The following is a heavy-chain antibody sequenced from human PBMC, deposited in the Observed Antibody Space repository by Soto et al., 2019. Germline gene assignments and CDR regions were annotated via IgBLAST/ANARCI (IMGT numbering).Heavy chain of an antibody. V-gene: IGHV4-4*07. Sequence: PSETLSLTCAVSGGSISSYSWIWIRQPAGEGLEWIGRLYTTGSTNYNPSLKSRVTISVDTSRNQFSLKMTSVTAADTAVYYCARVGSGWEYYYAMDVWGQGTTVT. J-gene: IGHJ6*02. CDR3: ARVGSGWEYYYAMDV. CDR1: GGSISSYS. D-gene: IGHD6-19*01. CDR2: LYTTGST.